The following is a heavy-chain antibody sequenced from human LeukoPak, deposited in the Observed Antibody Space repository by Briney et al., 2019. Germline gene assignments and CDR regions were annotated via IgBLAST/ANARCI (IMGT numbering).Heavy chain of an antibody. CDR2: ISSDGSDK. Sequence: GRSLRISCADAGITFSSCAMYGVRQARDKGLELVALISSDGSDKYYADSVKGRFAISRDNSKNTLYLQANSLRIEDTAVYYCAREKCTGGTCYSIVDFWGQGTLVTVSS. CDR1: GITFSSCA. V-gene: IGHV3-30*09. CDR3: AREKCTGGTCYSIVDF. D-gene: IGHD2-15*01. J-gene: IGHJ4*02.